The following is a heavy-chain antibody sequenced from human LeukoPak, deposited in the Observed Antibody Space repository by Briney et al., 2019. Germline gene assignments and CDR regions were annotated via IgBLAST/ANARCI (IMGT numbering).Heavy chain of an antibody. V-gene: IGHV1-46*01. CDR2: INPSGGST. Sequence: ASVKVSCKASGYTFTSYYMHWVRQAPGQGLEWMGIINPSGGSTSYAQKFQGRVTMTRDTSTSTVYMELSTLRSEDTAIYYCARDRGEGYYFDYWGQGTLVTVSS. CDR3: ARDRGEGYYFDY. D-gene: IGHD3-10*01. CDR1: GYTFTSYY. J-gene: IGHJ4*02.